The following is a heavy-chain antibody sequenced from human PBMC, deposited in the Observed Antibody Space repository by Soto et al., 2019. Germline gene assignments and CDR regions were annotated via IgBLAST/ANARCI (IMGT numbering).Heavy chain of an antibody. D-gene: IGHD2-2*01. CDR2: ISAYNGDT. CDR3: ARDRYCSSISCYVWGERGFAY. Sequence: QVRLVQSGAEVKKPGASVKVSCKASGYTFSTSGISWVRQATGRRLEWMAWISAYNGDTKYAEKVQGRVTMTTDTPTSTAYMELRSLRSDDTAVYYCARDRYCSSISCYVWGERGFAYWGQGTVVTVSS. J-gene: IGHJ4*02. CDR1: GYTFSTSG. V-gene: IGHV1-18*01.